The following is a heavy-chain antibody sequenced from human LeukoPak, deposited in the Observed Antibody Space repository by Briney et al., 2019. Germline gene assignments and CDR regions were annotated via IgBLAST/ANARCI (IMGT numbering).Heavy chain of an antibody. CDR1: GFTVSSNY. J-gene: IGHJ3*02. Sequence: AGGSLRLSCVASGFTVSSNYMNWVRQAPGKGLEWVSVIYTSGSTYYADSVRGRFTISRDNSKNTLYLQMNSLRAEDTAIYYCARDDGTRVAFAFDIWGQGTMVTVSS. CDR2: IYTSGST. V-gene: IGHV3-66*01. D-gene: IGHD3-3*01. CDR3: ARDDGTRVAFAFDI.